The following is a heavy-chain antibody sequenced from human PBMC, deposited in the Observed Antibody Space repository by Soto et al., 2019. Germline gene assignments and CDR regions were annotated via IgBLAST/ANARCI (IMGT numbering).Heavy chain of an antibody. CDR2: IIPILGIP. CDR3: WTDSVSDWRPGVGY. Sequence: QVLLVQSGAEVKKPGSSVKVSCKASGVSFSDSTISWVRQAPGQGLEWMGKIIPILGIPNFAQKFQGRVTITADKSTSTAYMELSSLRSEDTAVYYCWTDSVSDWRPGVGYWGQGTLVTVSS. CDR1: GVSFSDST. D-gene: IGHD6-19*01. V-gene: IGHV1-69*04. J-gene: IGHJ4*02.